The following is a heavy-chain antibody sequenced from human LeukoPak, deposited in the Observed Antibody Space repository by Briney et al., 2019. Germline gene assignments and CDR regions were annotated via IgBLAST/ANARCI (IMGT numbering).Heavy chain of an antibody. CDR1: GLTFSSYG. D-gene: IGHD5-24*01. CDR3: ANLDGYNSDYYYYYGTDV. Sequence: GRSLRLSCAASGLTFSSYGMHCVRQAPGKGLEWVAVISYDGSNKYYADSVKGRFTISRDNSKNTLYLQMNSLRAEDTAVYYCANLDGYNSDYYYYYGTDVWGQGTTVTVSS. V-gene: IGHV3-30*18. J-gene: IGHJ6*02. CDR2: ISYDGSNK.